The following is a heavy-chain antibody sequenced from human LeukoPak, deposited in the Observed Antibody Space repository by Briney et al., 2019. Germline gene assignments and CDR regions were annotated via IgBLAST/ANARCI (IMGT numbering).Heavy chain of an antibody. V-gene: IGHV1-18*01. CDR1: GYTFTIYG. J-gene: IGHJ6*03. Sequence: ASVTVSFTASGYTFTIYGISWVRQAPGQGLEWMGWISAYNGNTNYAQKLQGRVTMTTDTSTSTAYMELRSLRSDDTAVYYCAREGLLYYTIFGVVTPYYYYMDVWGKGTTVTVSS. CDR2: ISAYNGNT. D-gene: IGHD3-3*01. CDR3: AREGLLYYTIFGVVTPYYYYMDV.